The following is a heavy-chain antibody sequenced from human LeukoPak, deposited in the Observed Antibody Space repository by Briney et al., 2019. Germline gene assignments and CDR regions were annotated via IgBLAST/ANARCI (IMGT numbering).Heavy chain of an antibody. CDR3: ARENGYNQPGAFDI. CDR2: IYYSGST. J-gene: IGHJ3*02. V-gene: IGHV4-59*01. D-gene: IGHD5-24*01. Sequence: SETLSLTCTVSGGSISSYYWSWIRQPPGKGLEWIGYIYYSGSTNYNPSLKSRVTISVDTSKNQFSLKLSSVTAADTAVYYCARENGYNQPGAFDIWGQGTMVTVSS. CDR1: GGSISSYY.